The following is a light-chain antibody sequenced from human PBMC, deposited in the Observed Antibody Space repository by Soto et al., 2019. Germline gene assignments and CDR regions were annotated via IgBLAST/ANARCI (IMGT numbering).Light chain of an antibody. Sequence: QSVLTQPPSASGFPGRSVTISCTGTSSDVGYYDYVSWYQQHPGKAPKLVIYEVTKRPSGVPDRVSASKSGNTASLTVSGLRAEDEADYYCSSYAGSNNFVFGTGTKVTVL. V-gene: IGLV2-8*01. J-gene: IGLJ1*01. CDR3: SSYAGSNNFV. CDR2: EVT. CDR1: SSDVGYYDY.